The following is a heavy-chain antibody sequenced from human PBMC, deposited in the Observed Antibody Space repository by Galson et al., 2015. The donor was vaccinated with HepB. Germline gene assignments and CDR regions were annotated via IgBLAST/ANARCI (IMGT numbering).Heavy chain of an antibody. D-gene: IGHD1-1*01. CDR3: AKTGQHDS. CDR1: GFSFSSYA. J-gene: IGHJ4*02. V-gene: IGHV3-23*01. CDR2: IGTAGDT. Sequence: SLRLSCAASGFSFSSYAMSWARQAPGKGLEWVSTIGTAGDTYYAASVKGRFTISRDNSKNTLYLQMNSLRAEDTALYYCAKTGQHDSWGQGSLVTVSS.